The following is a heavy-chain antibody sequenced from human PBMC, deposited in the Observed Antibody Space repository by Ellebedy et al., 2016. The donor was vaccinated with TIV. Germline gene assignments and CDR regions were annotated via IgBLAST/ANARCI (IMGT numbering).Heavy chain of an antibody. Sequence: GESLKISCVASGFSFRNYWMGWVRQAPGKGLEWVANIYQAGCEKSYVDSVEGRFTISRDNAKNSLYLEMKSLIAEETAGYYCARRGSYGDYAVQVNNWFDSWGQGTPVTVSP. CDR1: GFSFRNYW. V-gene: IGHV3-7*01. D-gene: IGHD4-17*01. J-gene: IGHJ5*01. CDR2: IYQAGCEK. CDR3: ARRGSYGDYAVQVNNWFDS.